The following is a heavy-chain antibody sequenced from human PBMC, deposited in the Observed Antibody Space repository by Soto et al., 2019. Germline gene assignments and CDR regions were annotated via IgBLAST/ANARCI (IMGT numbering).Heavy chain of an antibody. Sequence: PSETLSLTCAVSGGSISSSNWWSWVRQPPGKGLEWIGEIYHSGSTNYNPSLKSRVTISVDKSKNQFSLKLSSVTAADTAVYYYARKPLAAAGTYYYYGMDVWGQGTTVTSP. CDR3: ARKPLAAAGTYYYYGMDV. CDR2: IYHSGST. V-gene: IGHV4-4*02. J-gene: IGHJ6*02. CDR1: GGSISSSNW. D-gene: IGHD6-13*01.